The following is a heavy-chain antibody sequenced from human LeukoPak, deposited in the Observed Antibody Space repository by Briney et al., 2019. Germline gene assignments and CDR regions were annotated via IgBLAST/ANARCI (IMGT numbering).Heavy chain of an antibody. V-gene: IGHV3-7*03. CDR2: INEDGNEK. D-gene: IGHD3-16*01. Sequence: GGSLRLSCAVSGLAFSRFWMSWVRQAPGKGMEWVANINEDGNEKNYVDSVRGRFTISRDNAKDSLYLQMNSLRAEDTAVYYCASGGHLDYWGQGAPVTVPS. CDR3: ASGGHLDY. J-gene: IGHJ4*02. CDR1: GLAFSRFW.